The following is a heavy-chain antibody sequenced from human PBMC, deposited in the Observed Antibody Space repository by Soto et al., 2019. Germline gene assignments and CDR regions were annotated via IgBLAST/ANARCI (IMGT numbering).Heavy chain of an antibody. D-gene: IGHD3-3*01. CDR3: ARLYDFWSGYYTEDYYYGMDV. Sequence: GASVKGSFKAAGYAFTSYGISWVRQTPGQGLEWMGWISAYSGNTNYAQKLQGRVTMTTDTSTSTAYMELRSLRSDDTAVYYCARLYDFWSGYYTEDYYYGMDVWGQGITVTVSS. CDR1: GYAFTSYG. V-gene: IGHV1-18*01. CDR2: ISAYSGNT. J-gene: IGHJ6*02.